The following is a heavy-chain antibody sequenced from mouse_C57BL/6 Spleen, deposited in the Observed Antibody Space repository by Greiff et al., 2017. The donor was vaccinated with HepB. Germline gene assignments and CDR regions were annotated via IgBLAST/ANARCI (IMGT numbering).Heavy chain of an antibody. CDR3: ARSGYDSAWFAY. D-gene: IGHD2-4*01. J-gene: IGHJ3*01. CDR1: GYAFSSYW. V-gene: IGHV1-80*01. Sequence: QVQPQQSGAELVKPGASVKISCKASGYAFSSYWMNWVKQRPGKGLEWIGQIYPGDGDTNYNGKFKGKATLTADKSSSTAYMQLSSLTSEDSAVYFCARSGYDSAWFAYWGQGTLVTVSA. CDR2: IYPGDGDT.